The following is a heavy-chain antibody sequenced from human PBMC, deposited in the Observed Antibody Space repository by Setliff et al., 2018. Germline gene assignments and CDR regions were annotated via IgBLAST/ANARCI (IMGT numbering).Heavy chain of an antibody. CDR3: ARLRYYGSGSYLDY. V-gene: IGHV4-61*05. CDR2: INYSGST. D-gene: IGHD3-10*01. J-gene: IGHJ4*02. Sequence: SETLSLTCTVSGASISSSSYYWAWIRQPPGRGLELIGYINYSGSTYYNPSLKSRVTISVDTSKNQFSLKLSSVTAADTAVYYCARLRYYGSGSYLDYWGQGTLVTVSS. CDR1: GASISSSSYY.